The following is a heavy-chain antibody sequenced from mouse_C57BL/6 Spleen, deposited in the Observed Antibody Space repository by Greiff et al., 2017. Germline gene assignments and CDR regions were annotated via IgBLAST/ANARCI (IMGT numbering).Heavy chain of an antibody. CDR3: ARRTGTNWFAY. Sequence: EVQLQQSGPELVKPGASVKISCKASGYTFTDYYMNWVKQSHGKSLEWIGDINPNNGGTSYNQKFKGKATLTVDKSSSTAYMELRSLTSEDSAVYYCARRTGTNWFAYWGQGTLVTVSA. V-gene: IGHV1-26*01. CDR1: GYTFTDYY. D-gene: IGHD4-1*01. CDR2: INPNNGGT. J-gene: IGHJ3*01.